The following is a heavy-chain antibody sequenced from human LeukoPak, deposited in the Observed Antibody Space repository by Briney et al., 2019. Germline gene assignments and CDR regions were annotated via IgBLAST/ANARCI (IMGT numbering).Heavy chain of an antibody. CDR2: ISSSSSYI. J-gene: IGHJ4*02. V-gene: IGHV3-11*06. CDR1: GFIFSDYY. CDR3: ARVSYGDSGYFDY. Sequence: KPAGSLRLSCPASGFIFSDYYMSWIRQAPGKGLEWSSYISSSSSYINYADSVKGRFTISRDNANNSLYLQMNSLRAEDTAVYYCARVSYGDSGYFDYWGQGTLVTVSS. D-gene: IGHD4-17*01.